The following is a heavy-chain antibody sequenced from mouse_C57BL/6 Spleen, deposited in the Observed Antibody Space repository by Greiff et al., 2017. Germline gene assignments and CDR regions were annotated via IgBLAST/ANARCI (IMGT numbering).Heavy chain of an antibody. V-gene: IGHV1-81*01. Sequence: QVQLKQSGAELARPGASVKLSCKASGYTFTSYGISWVKQRTGQGLEWIGEIYPRSGNTYYNEKFKGKATLTADKSSSTAYMELRSLTSEDSAVYFCAREGLLDAMDYWGQGTSVTVSS. D-gene: IGHD2-3*01. CDR3: AREGLLDAMDY. J-gene: IGHJ4*01. CDR1: GYTFTSYG. CDR2: IYPRSGNT.